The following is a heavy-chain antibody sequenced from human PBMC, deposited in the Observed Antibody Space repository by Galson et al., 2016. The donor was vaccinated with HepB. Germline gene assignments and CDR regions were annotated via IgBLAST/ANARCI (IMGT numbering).Heavy chain of an antibody. CDR2: DSMDGRRK. CDR1: GFTFSNYG. Sequence: SLRLSCAASGFTFSNYGMHWVRQAPGKGLEWVAADSMDGRRKFYADSVKGRFTISRDNSNSMLFLQMSSLRADDTAVYYCASQDYEILTGKYAMDAWGQGTTVTVSS. D-gene: IGHD3-9*01. J-gene: IGHJ6*02. V-gene: IGHV3-30*03. CDR3: ASQDYEILTGKYAMDA.